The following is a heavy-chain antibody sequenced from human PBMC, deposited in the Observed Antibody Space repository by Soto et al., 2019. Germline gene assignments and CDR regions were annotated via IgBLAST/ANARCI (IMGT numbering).Heavy chain of an antibody. J-gene: IGHJ6*02. CDR3: ARDSITRLSYDIPGMDV. V-gene: IGHV3-23*01. D-gene: IGHD3-10*01. CDR1: GFTFNTCA. CDR2: IGGGGGST. Sequence: EVRLLESGGGLVQPGGSLRLSCAASGFTFNTCAMSWVRQAPGKGLEWVSVIGGGGGSTHYADSVKGRFTISRDNSKNTLYLQMNSLRADDTAIYYCARDSITRLSYDIPGMDVWGQGTTVTVSS.